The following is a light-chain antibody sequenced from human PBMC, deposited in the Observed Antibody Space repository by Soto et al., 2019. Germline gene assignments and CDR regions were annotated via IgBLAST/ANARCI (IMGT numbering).Light chain of an antibody. Sequence: QSVLTQKPSASGTPGQRVTISCSTSSSNLGDNTVNWYQHVPGTAPKLLIYSYDQRPSGVPDRFSGSKSGTSASLAISGLQSEDEADYYCAAWDASLDGYVFGTGTKVTVL. CDR2: SYD. CDR1: SSNLGDNT. V-gene: IGLV1-44*01. CDR3: AAWDASLDGYV. J-gene: IGLJ1*01.